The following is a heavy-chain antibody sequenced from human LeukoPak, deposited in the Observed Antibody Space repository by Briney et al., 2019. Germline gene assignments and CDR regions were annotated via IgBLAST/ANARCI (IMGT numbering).Heavy chain of an antibody. J-gene: IGHJ4*02. V-gene: IGHV3-21*01. CDR2: ISSSSSYI. CDR1: GFTFSSYS. Sequence: PGGSLRLSCAASGFTFSSYSMNWVRQAPGKGLEWVSSISSSSSYIYYADSVKGRFTISGDNAKNSLYLQMNSLRAEDTAVYYCASVGGWPIYYWGQGTLVTVSS. CDR3: ASVGGWPIYY. D-gene: IGHD6-19*01.